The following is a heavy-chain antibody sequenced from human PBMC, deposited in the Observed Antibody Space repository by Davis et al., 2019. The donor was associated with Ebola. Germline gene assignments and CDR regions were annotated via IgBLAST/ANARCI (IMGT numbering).Heavy chain of an antibody. Sequence: SVKVSCKASGGTFSSYAISWVRQAPGQGLEWMGGIIPILGIANYAQKFQGRVTITAGESTSTAYMELSSPRSEDTAVYYCASGLVRGESYWYFDLWGRGTLVTVSS. CDR3: ASGLVRGESYWYFDL. CDR2: IIPILGIA. CDR1: GGTFSSYA. D-gene: IGHD6-6*01. J-gene: IGHJ2*01. V-gene: IGHV1-69*10.